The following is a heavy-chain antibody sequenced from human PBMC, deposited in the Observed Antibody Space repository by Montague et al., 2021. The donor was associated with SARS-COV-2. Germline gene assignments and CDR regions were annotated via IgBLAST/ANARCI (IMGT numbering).Heavy chain of an antibody. Sequence: SETLSLTCTIHGGSFSGGSFSGFYWNWVRQTPGKGQEWIGEINDSGSTNYKPSLRSRVTISVDKSDNQLSLSLRSVTAADTGVYYCARDASSSRWLRGREQYHFYPMDVWGQGTTVTVSS. CDR1: GGSFSGFY. D-gene: IGHD3-22*01. V-gene: IGHV4-34*01. J-gene: IGHJ6*02. CDR3: ARDASSSRWLRGREQYHFYPMDV. CDR2: INDSGST.